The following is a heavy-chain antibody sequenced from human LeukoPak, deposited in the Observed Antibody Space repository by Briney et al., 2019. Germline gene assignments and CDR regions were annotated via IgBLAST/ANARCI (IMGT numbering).Heavy chain of an antibody. Sequence: SVKVSCKASGGTFSSYAISWVRQAPGQGLEWMGRIIPILGIASYAQKFQGRVTITADKSTSTAYMELSSLRSEDTAVYYCARDYYDSSGYSPRFDPWGQGTLVTVSS. CDR1: GGTFSSYA. J-gene: IGHJ5*02. V-gene: IGHV1-69*04. D-gene: IGHD3-22*01. CDR2: IIPILGIA. CDR3: ARDYYDSSGYSPRFDP.